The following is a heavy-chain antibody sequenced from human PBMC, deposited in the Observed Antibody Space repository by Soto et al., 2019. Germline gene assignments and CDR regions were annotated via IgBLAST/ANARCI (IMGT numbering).Heavy chain of an antibody. CDR3: VKGNQLLRYYFEF. CDR1: GFTFSNYA. D-gene: IGHD2-15*01. J-gene: IGHJ4*02. Sequence: GGSLRLSCSVSGFTFSNYAMHWVRQAPGKGLEYVSGITSDGDSTWHADSVKDRFTVSRDNSKNTLFLQMSSLRVEDTAIYFCVKGNQLLRYYFEFWGPGTLVTVSS. CDR2: ITSDGDST. V-gene: IGHV3-64D*06.